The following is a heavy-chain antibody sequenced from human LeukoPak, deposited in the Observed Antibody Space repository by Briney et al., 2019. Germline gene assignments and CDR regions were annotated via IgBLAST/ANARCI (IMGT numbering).Heavy chain of an antibody. CDR2: ISSSSSTI. D-gene: IGHD6-13*01. Sequence: PGGSLRLSCAASGFTFSSYSMNWVRQAPGKGLEWVSYISSSSSTIYYADSVKGRFTISRDNAKNSLYLQMNSLRAEDTAVYYCARAPGSWYFRWFDPWGQGTLVTVSS. J-gene: IGHJ5*02. V-gene: IGHV3-48*01. CDR1: GFTFSSYS. CDR3: ARAPGSWYFRWFDP.